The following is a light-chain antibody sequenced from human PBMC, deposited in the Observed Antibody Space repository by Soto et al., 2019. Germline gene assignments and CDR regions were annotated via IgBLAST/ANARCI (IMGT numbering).Light chain of an antibody. Sequence: QSVLTQPASVSASPGQSITISCTGTSSDVGGSNFVSWYQQHPGKPPKLIIYDVATRPSGVSNRFSGSKSGSTASLIISRLQTEDEADYYCVSYTVSRSYVFGTGTKVTVL. J-gene: IGLJ1*01. CDR1: SSDVGGSNF. CDR3: VSYTVSRSYV. CDR2: DVA. V-gene: IGLV2-14*03.